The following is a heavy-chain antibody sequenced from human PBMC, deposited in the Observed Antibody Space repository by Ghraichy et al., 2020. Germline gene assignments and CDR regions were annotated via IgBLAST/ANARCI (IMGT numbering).Heavy chain of an antibody. V-gene: IGHV3-33*08. CDR1: GFTYTRHA. CDR2: IWYDGSNK. CDR3: ARANKAATDPKNFDY. J-gene: IGHJ4*02. Sequence: GESLNISCAASGFTYTRHAMHWVRQAPGKGLEWVAAIWYDGSNKYYADPVKGRFTISRDNSKNTLYLEMNSLRAEDTGVYYCARANKAATDPKNFDYWGQGTLVTVSS. D-gene: IGHD6-13*01.